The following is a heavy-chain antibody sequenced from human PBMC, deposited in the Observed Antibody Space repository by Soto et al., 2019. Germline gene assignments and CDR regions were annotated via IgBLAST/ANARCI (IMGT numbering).Heavy chain of an antibody. CDR1: GFNFNQYW. J-gene: IGHJ4*02. CDR2: VKQDGGEK. CDR3: ASGGGWSFDH. V-gene: IGHV3-7*01. Sequence: EAQLVESGGGLVQPGGSLRLSCSASGFNFNQYWMSWVRQAPGKGLEWVANVKQDGGEKNYVDSVRGRFTISRDNTKNYLYLQMDSLRVEDTALYYCASGGGWSFDHWGQGTLVTVSS. D-gene: IGHD6-19*01.